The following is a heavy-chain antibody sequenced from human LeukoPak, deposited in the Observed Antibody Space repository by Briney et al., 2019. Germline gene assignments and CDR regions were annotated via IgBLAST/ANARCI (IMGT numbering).Heavy chain of an antibody. CDR3: ARSMVVTGYAFDI. D-gene: IGHD2-21*02. CDR1: GGSISSGGYS. J-gene: IGHJ3*02. Sequence: SETLSLTCAVSGGSISSGGYSWSWIRQPPGKGLEWIGYIYHSGSTYYNTSLKSRVTISVDRSKNQFSLKLSSVTAADTAVYYCARSMVVTGYAFDIWGQGTMVTVSS. CDR2: IYHSGST. V-gene: IGHV4-30-2*01.